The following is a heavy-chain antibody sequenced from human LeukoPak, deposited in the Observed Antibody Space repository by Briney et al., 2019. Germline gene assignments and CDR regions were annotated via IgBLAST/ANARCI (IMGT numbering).Heavy chain of an antibody. J-gene: IGHJ4*02. CDR2: ISGSGGST. CDR1: GFTFSSYA. CDR3: AKGLTRTTLYDY. V-gene: IGHV3-23*01. Sequence: PGGSLRLSCAASGFTFSSYAMTWVRQAPGKGLEWVSAISGSGGSTYYADSVKGRFTISRDNSKNTLYLQMNSLRAEDTAVYYCAKGLTRTTLYDYWGQGTLVTVSS. D-gene: IGHD3-16*02.